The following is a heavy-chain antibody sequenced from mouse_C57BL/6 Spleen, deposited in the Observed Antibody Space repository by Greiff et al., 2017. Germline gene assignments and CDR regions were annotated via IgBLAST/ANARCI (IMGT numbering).Heavy chain of an antibody. J-gene: IGHJ4*01. V-gene: IGHV1-76*01. CDR3: ARGDPHYYAMDY. CDR1: GYTFTDYY. CDR2: IYPGSGNT. Sequence: VHLVESGAELVRPGASVKLSCKASGYTFTDYYINWVKQRPGQGLEWIARIYPGSGNTYYNEKFKGKATLTAEKSSSTAYMQLSSLTSEDSAVYFCARGDPHYYAMDYWGQGTSVTVSS.